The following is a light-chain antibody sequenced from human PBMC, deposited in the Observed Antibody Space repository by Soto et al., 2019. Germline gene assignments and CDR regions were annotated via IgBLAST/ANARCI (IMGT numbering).Light chain of an antibody. CDR2: LGS. CDR1: QSLLHSNGYNY. V-gene: IGKV2-28*01. CDR3: KQPLQSWT. J-gene: IGKJ1*01. Sequence: DIVMTQSSLSLPVTPGEPASISCRSSQSLLHSNGYNYLDWYLQKPGQSPQLLIYLGSNRASGVPDRFRGSGSGTEFTLKISRVEAEDVGVYYCKQPLQSWTFGKGTKV.